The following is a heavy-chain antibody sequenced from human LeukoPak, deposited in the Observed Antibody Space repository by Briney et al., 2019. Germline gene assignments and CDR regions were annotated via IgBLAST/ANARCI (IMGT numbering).Heavy chain of an antibody. J-gene: IGHJ4*02. CDR1: GFTFSDYY. V-gene: IGHV3-11*01. Sequence: GGSLRLSCTASGFTFSDYYMSWIRQAPGKGLEWVSYISSSGSTIYYADSVKGRFTTSRDNARNSLYLQMNSLRAEDTAVYYCAGYCGGGTCNAAGYWGQGTLVTVSS. CDR3: AGYCGGGTCNAAGY. CDR2: ISSSGSTI. D-gene: IGHD2-15*01.